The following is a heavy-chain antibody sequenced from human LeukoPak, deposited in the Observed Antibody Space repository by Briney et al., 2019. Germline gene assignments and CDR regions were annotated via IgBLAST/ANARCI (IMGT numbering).Heavy chain of an antibody. CDR2: IDPSDSDT. V-gene: IGHV5-10-1*01. CDR3: ARYPGSYVIDY. Sequence: GESLKISCKGSGYSFSSYWISWVRQMPGKGLEWMGRIDPSDSDTNYSPSFRGRVTISADTSISTAYLEWSSLKASDTAVYYCARYPGSYVIDYWGQGTLVTVSS. J-gene: IGHJ4*02. CDR1: GYSFSSYW. D-gene: IGHD1-26*01.